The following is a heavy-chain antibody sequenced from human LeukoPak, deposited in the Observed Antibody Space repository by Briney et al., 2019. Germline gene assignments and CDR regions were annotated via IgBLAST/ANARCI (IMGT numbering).Heavy chain of an antibody. V-gene: IGHV3-7*05. D-gene: IGHD6-13*01. CDR3: ATERWGSSSWDY. CDR2: IKQDGSES. CDR1: GFTFGAYW. J-gene: IGHJ4*02. Sequence: GGSLRLSCAASGFTFGAYWMSWVRQAPGKGLEWVANIKQDGSESYYVDSVKGRFTISRDNAKNSLYLQMNSLRAEDTAVFYCATERWGSSSWDYWGQGTLVTVSS.